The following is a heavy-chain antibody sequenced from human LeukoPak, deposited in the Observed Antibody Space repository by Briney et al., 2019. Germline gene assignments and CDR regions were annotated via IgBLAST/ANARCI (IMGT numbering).Heavy chain of an antibody. CDR1: GYTFTGYY. Sequence: GASVKVSCKASGYTFTGYYMHWLRQAPGQGLEWMGWINPNSGGTNYAQKFQGRVTMTRDTSISTAYMELSRLRSDDTAVYYCARDLYYDFWSGYCDYWGQGTLVTVSS. CDR2: INPNSGGT. V-gene: IGHV1-2*02. CDR3: ARDLYYDFWSGYCDY. J-gene: IGHJ4*02. D-gene: IGHD3-3*01.